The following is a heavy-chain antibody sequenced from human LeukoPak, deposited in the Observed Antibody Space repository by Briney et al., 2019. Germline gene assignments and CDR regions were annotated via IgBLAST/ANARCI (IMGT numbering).Heavy chain of an antibody. CDR3: ARESIVVPAASFDY. Sequence: SETLSLTCTVSGGSISSYYWSWIRQPPGKGLEWIGYIYYSGSTNYNPSLKSRVTISVDTSKNQFSLKLSSVTAADTAVYYCARESIVVPAASFDYWGQGTLVTVSS. V-gene: IGHV4-59*12. D-gene: IGHD2-2*01. CDR1: GGSISSYY. CDR2: IYYSGST. J-gene: IGHJ4*02.